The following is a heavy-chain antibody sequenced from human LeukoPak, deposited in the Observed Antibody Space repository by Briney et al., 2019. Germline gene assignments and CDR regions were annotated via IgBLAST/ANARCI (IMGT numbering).Heavy chain of an antibody. D-gene: IGHD4-17*01. J-gene: IGHJ4*02. V-gene: IGHV3-66*01. CDR3: ARNVPVTTLGY. Sequence: PGRSLRLSCAASGFTFSNYGMHWVRQAPGKALEWVSVIYSGGSTYYADSVKGRFTISRDKSKNTVYLQMNSLRAEDTAVYYCARNVPVTTLGYWGQGTLVTVSS. CDR2: IYSGGST. CDR1: GFTFSNYG.